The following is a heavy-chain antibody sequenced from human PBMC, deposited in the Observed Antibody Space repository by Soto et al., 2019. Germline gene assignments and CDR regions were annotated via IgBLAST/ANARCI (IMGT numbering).Heavy chain of an antibody. CDR2: ITNSGTNT. CDR1: EFTFSAYA. J-gene: IGHJ4*02. D-gene: IGHD3-10*01. Sequence: PGGSLRLSCAASEFTFSAYAMNWVRQAPGKGLEWVSGITNSGTNTFYADSVKGRFTISRDNSKNTLYLQMNSLRAADTAVYYCAKGFYSASGYPTVDYWGQGTLVTVSS. V-gene: IGHV3-23*05. CDR3: AKGFYSASGYPTVDY.